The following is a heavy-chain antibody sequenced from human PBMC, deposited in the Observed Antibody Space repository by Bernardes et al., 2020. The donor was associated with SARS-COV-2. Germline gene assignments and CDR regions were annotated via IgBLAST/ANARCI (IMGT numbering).Heavy chain of an antibody. CDR3: ARVDSCGWYAVDY. V-gene: IGHV1-18*01. Sequence: ASVKVSCKASGYTFINYGISWVRQAPGQGLEWMGWISAYTGNTNYAQRLQGRVTITTDTSTSTAYMELRSLRSDDTAVYYCARVDSCGWYAVDYWGHGTLVTVSS. J-gene: IGHJ4*01. D-gene: IGHD6-19*01. CDR1: GYTFINYG. CDR2: ISAYTGNT.